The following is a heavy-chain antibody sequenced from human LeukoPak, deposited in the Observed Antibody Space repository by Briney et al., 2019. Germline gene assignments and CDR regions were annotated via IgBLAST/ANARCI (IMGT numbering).Heavy chain of an antibody. D-gene: IGHD1-1*01. CDR3: AKWNDSGPYFDY. CDR2: INHSGST. J-gene: IGHJ4*02. CDR1: GGSFSGYY. V-gene: IGHV4-34*01. Sequence: SETLSLTCAVYGGSFSGYYWSWLRQPPGKGLEWIGEINHSGSTNYNPSLKSRVTISVDTSKNQFSLKLSSVTAADTAVYYCAKWNDSGPYFDYWGQGTLVTVSS.